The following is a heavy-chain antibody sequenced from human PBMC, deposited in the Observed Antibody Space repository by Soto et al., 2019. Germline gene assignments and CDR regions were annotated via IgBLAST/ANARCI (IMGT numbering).Heavy chain of an antibody. CDR3: AKAESSGWYYRLEY. Sequence: EVQLVESGGGLVQPGKSLRLSCAASGFTFDDYAMHWVRQVPGKGLEWVSGLSWNSGTIDYADSVKGRFTISRDNAKNSLHLQMNSLKPEDTAFYYCAKAESSGWYYRLEYWGQGTLVTVSS. J-gene: IGHJ4*02. V-gene: IGHV3-9*01. D-gene: IGHD6-19*01. CDR2: LSWNSGTI. CDR1: GFTFDDYA.